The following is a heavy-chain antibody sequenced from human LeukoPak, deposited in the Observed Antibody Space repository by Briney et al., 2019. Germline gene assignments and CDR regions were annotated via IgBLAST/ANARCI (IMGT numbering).Heavy chain of an antibody. CDR1: GGTFSSYA. CDR2: IIPILGIA. Sequence: ASVKVSCKASGGTFSSYAISWVRQAPGQGLEWMGRIIPILGIANYAQKFQGRVTITADKSTSTAYMELSSLRSEDTAVYYCARGYSSSRHYGMDVWGQGTTVTVSS. D-gene: IGHD6-13*01. J-gene: IGHJ6*02. V-gene: IGHV1-69*04. CDR3: ARGYSSSRHYGMDV.